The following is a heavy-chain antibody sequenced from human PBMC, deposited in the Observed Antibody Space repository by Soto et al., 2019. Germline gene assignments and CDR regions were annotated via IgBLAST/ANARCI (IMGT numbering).Heavy chain of an antibody. Sequence: SVKVSCKASGGTFSSYAISWVRQAPGQGLEWMGGIIPIFGTANYAQKFQGRVTITADESTSTAYMELSSLRSEDTAVYYCARGLGYFDWLLAPFDYWGQGTLVTVS. D-gene: IGHD3-9*01. CDR2: IIPIFGTA. J-gene: IGHJ4*02. CDR1: GGTFSSYA. CDR3: ARGLGYFDWLLAPFDY. V-gene: IGHV1-69*13.